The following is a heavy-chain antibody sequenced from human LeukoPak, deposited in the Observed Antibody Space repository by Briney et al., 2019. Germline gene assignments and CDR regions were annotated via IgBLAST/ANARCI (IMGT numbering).Heavy chain of an antibody. D-gene: IGHD6-19*01. CDR2: IWYDGSNK. V-gene: IGHV3-33*06. J-gene: IGHJ4*02. CDR3: AKDLNGSGFGY. Sequence: GGSLRFSCAASGFTFSSYGMHWVRQAPGKGLEWVAVIWYDGSNKYYADSVKGRFTISRDNSKNTLYLQMNSLRAEDTAVYYCAKDLNGSGFGYWGQGTLVTVSS. CDR1: GFTFSSYG.